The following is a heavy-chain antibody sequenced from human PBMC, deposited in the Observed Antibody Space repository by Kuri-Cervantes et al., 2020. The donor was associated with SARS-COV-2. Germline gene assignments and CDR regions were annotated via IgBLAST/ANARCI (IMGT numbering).Heavy chain of an antibody. D-gene: IGHD2/OR15-2a*01. CDR1: GFTFSNYA. Sequence: SLKISCADSGFTFSNYAMHWVRQAPGKGLEWVAVISYDGSSKYYADSVKGRFSLSRDKPKNTLYLQMNRLTIEDTAVYYCARVYEYVRLAWGMDVWGQGTTVTVSS. CDR3: ARVYEYVRLAWGMDV. J-gene: IGHJ6*02. CDR2: ISYDGSSK. V-gene: IGHV3-30*04.